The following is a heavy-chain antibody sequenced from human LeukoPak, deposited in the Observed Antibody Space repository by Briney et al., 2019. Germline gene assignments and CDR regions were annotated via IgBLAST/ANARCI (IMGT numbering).Heavy chain of an antibody. CDR2: IWYDGSNK. V-gene: IGHV3-33*01. D-gene: IGHD3-10*01. Sequence: PGGSLRLSCAASGFTFSSYGMHWVRQAPGKGLEWVAVIWYDGSNKYYADSVKGRFTISRDNPKNTLYLQMNSLRAEDTAVYYCARDRGGYFDYWGQEPWSPSPQ. CDR1: GFTFSSYG. J-gene: IGHJ4*01. CDR3: ARDRGGYFDY.